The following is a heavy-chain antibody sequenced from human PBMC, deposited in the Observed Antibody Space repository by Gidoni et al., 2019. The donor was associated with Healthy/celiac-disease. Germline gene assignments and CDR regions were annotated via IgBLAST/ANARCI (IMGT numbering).Heavy chain of an antibody. CDR3: ARPLRNYYGSGSDQGAFDI. Sequence: EVQLVQSGAEVKKPGESLKISCKGSGYSFTSYWIGWVGQMPGKGLEWMGIIYPGDSDTRYSPSFQGQVTISADKSISTAYLQWSSLKASDTAMYYCARPLRNYYGSGSDQGAFDIWGQGTMVTVSS. V-gene: IGHV5-51*03. CDR2: IYPGDSDT. CDR1: GYSFTSYW. J-gene: IGHJ3*02. D-gene: IGHD3-10*01.